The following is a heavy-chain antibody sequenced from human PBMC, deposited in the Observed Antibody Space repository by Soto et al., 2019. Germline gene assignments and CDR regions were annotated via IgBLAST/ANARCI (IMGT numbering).Heavy chain of an antibody. J-gene: IGHJ6*02. CDR1: GGSISSSSYY. V-gene: IGHV4-39*01. CDR3: ARHAVSIVAVTARDYGMDV. Sequence: SETLSLTCTVSGGSISSSSYYWGWIRQPPGKGLEWVGNIYYSGSTYYNPSLKSRVTISVDTSKNQFSLKLNSVTAADTAVYYCARHAVSIVAVTARDYGMDVWGQGTRVTVSS. D-gene: IGHD2-2*01. CDR2: IYYSGST.